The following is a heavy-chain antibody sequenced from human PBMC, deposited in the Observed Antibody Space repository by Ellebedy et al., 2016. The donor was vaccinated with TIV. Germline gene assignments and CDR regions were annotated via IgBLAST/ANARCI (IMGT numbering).Heavy chain of an antibody. CDR1: GFTFSIYA. V-gene: IGHV3-23*01. CDR3: ARVEPFYCSSTSCKNLGSDY. Sequence: GGSLRLSXAASGFTFSIYAMSWVRQAPGKGLEWVSAISGSGSSTFYADSVKGRFTISRDNSKNTLYLQMNSLRTEDTAVYYCARVEPFYCSSTSCKNLGSDYWGQGTLVTVSS. D-gene: IGHD2-2*01. J-gene: IGHJ4*02. CDR2: ISGSGSST.